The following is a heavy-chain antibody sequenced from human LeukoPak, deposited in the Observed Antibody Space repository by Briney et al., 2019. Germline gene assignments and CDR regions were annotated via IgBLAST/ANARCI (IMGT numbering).Heavy chain of an antibody. CDR3: ARDSGSYLQPTDY. J-gene: IGHJ4*02. V-gene: IGHV3-23*01. Sequence: PGGSLRLSCAASGFTFSTYAMTWVRQAPGKGLEWVSSNTANGGSTYYADSVRGRFTISRDNSKNTLYLQMNSLRADDTAVYHCARDSGSYLQPTDYWGQGTLVTVSS. CDR1: GFTFSTYA. CDR2: NTANGGST. D-gene: IGHD1-26*01.